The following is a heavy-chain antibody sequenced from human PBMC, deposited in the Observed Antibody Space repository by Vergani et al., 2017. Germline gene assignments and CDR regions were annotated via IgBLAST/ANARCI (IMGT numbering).Heavy chain of an antibody. CDR3: ARRVFPPNCGGGSCYSSFDY. Sequence: QLQLQESGPGLVKPSETLSLTCTVSGGSISSSSYYWGWIRQPPGKGLEWIGSIYYSGSTYYNPSLKSRVTISVDTSKNQFSLKLSSVTAADTAVYYCARRVFPPNCGGGSCYSSFDYWGQGTLVTVSS. V-gene: IGHV4-39*01. CDR2: IYYSGST. J-gene: IGHJ4*02. CDR1: GGSISSSSYY. D-gene: IGHD2-15*01.